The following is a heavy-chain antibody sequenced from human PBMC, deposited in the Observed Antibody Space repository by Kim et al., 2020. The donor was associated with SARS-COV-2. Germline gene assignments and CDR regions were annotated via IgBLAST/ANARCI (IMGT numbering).Heavy chain of an antibody. V-gene: IGHV4-59*01. CDR3: ARSLEYSSSPNLDY. J-gene: IGHJ4*02. CDR2: IYYSGST. Sequence: SETLSLTCTVSGGSISSYYWSWIRQPPGKGLEWIGYIYYSGSTNYNPSLKSRVTISVDTSKNQFSLKLSSVTAADTAVYYCARSLEYSSSPNLDYWGQGTLVTVSS. CDR1: GGSISSYY. D-gene: IGHD6-6*01.